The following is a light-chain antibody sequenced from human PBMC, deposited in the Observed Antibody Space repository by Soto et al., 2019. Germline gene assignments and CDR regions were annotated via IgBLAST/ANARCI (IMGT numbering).Light chain of an antibody. CDR2: KAS. Sequence: DIQMTQSPSTLSASVGDRVTITCRASQTISSWLAWYQQKPGKAPKLLIYKASSLESGVSSRFSGSGSGTEFTLTIRSLQSDDFATYYCQQYNSYPWTFGQGTRVEIK. V-gene: IGKV1-5*03. CDR3: QQYNSYPWT. CDR1: QTISSW. J-gene: IGKJ1*01.